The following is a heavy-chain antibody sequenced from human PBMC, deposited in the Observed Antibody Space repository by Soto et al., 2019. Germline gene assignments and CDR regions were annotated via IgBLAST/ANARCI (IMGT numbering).Heavy chain of an antibody. Sequence: ESGGGLVQPGGSLRLSCAASGFTFSSYSMNWVRQAPGKGLEWVSYISSSSSTMYYADSVKGRFTISRDNAKNSLYLQMTSLKAEDTAVYYWAREFDSSSWYVYGFWGQGTLVTVSS. CDR2: ISSSSSTM. V-gene: IGHV3-48*01. CDR3: AREFDSSSWYVYGF. D-gene: IGHD6-13*01. CDR1: GFTFSSYS. J-gene: IGHJ4*02.